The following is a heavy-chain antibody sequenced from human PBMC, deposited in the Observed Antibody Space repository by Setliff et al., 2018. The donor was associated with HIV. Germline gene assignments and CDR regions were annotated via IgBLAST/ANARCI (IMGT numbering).Heavy chain of an antibody. D-gene: IGHD3-16*02. J-gene: IGHJ3*02. Sequence: PSETLSLTCAVYGGSFSGYFWSWIRQSPGKGLEWIGEINHSGDTYYNPSLKSRVSISIDTSKNQFSLKLTSVTAADTAVYYCARGRDYVRGNYHYSGGGAFDIGGQGTAGTVS. V-gene: IGHV4-34*01. CDR1: GGSFSGYF. CDR2: INHSGDT. CDR3: ARGRDYVRGNYHYSGGGAFDI.